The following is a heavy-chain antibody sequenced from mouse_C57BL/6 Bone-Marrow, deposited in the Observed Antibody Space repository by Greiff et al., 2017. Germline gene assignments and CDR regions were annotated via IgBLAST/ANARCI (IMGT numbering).Heavy chain of an antibody. V-gene: IGHV1-39*01. Sequence: VQLQQSGPELVKPGASVKISCKASGYSFTDYNMNWVKQSNGKSLEWIGVINPNYGTTSYNQKFKGKATLTVDQYSSTAYMQLNSLPSEDSSVYYCARGYDYDDAMYYWGQGTAVTVSS. CDR3: ARGYDYDDAMYY. D-gene: IGHD2-4*01. J-gene: IGHJ4*01. CDR1: GYSFTDYN. CDR2: INPNYGTT.